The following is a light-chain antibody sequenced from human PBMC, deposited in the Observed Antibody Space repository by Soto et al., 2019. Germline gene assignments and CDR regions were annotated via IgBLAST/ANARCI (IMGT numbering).Light chain of an antibody. CDR3: SSYTSSSTRV. Sequence: QSALTQPASVSGSPGQSITISCTGTSSDVGGYNYVSWYQQHPGKAPKLMIYDVSNRPSGVSNRFSGSKSGNPASLTISGLQAEDEADYYCSSYTSSSTRVFGGGTKLTVI. CDR1: SSDVGGYNY. V-gene: IGLV2-14*01. J-gene: IGLJ2*01. CDR2: DVS.